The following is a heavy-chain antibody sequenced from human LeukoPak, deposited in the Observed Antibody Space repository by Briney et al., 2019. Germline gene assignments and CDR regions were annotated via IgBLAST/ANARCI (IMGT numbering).Heavy chain of an antibody. Sequence: GGSLRLSCAASGFIFSNYGMNWVRQAPGKGLEWVSVIYSGGSTYYADSVKGRFTISRDNSKNTLYLQMNSLRAEDTAVYYCAADPLYWGQGTLVTVSS. CDR3: AADPLY. J-gene: IGHJ4*02. CDR1: GFIFSNYG. V-gene: IGHV3-53*01. CDR2: IYSGGST.